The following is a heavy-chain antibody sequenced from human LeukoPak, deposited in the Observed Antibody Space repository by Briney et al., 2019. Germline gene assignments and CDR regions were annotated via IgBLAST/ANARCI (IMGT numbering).Heavy chain of an antibody. CDR2: ISGSGGST. D-gene: IGHD3-16*01. J-gene: IGHJ4*02. Sequence: GGSLRLSCAASGFTFSDYDMHWVRQAPGKGLEWVSAISGSGGSTYYADSVKGRFTISRDNSKNTLYLQMNSLRAEDTAVFYCVKDRMMVYNYWGQGTLVTASS. CDR1: GFTFSDYD. V-gene: IGHV3-23*01. CDR3: VKDRMMVYNY.